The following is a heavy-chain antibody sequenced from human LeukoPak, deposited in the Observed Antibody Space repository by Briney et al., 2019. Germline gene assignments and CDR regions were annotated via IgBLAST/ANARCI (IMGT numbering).Heavy chain of an antibody. D-gene: IGHD3-16*01. V-gene: IGHV4-39*01. J-gene: IGHJ5*02. CDR1: GGSISSTSYY. CDR2: IYFSGST. CDR3: ARAALLMITFGGVSRFDP. Sequence: SETLSLTCSVSGGSISSTSYYWGWIRQPPGKGLEWIGSIYFSGSTYYNPSLTSRVTISVDTSKKQFSLKLSSVTAADTAVYYCARAALLMITFGGVSRFDPWGQGTLVTVSS.